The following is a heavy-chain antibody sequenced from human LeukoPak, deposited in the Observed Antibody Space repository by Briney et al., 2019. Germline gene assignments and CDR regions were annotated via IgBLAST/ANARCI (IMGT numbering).Heavy chain of an antibody. Sequence: GGSLRLSCAASGFSFSDSWMDWVRQAPGKGLEWVANIKQDGSEIYYVDAVKVRFTISRDNAKNSLYLQMNSLRAEDTAVYYCTRSLDYWGQGILVTVSS. V-gene: IGHV3-7*02. J-gene: IGHJ4*02. CDR1: GFSFSDSW. CDR2: IKQDGSEI. CDR3: TRSLDY. D-gene: IGHD2-15*01.